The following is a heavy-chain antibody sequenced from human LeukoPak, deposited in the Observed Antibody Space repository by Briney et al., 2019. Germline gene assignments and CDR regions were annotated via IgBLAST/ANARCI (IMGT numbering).Heavy chain of an antibody. D-gene: IGHD6-25*01. Sequence: ESGPSLVTPTQTLTLTCTFSGFSLRTGGVGVGWIRQPPGKALEWLVFIYWDDDKRYSPSMRSRLTITKDTSKNQVVLTLSNVDPADTATYYCAHRPNRHSNGWNTGYFDYWGQGTLVTVSS. CDR1: GFSLRTGGVG. CDR3: AHRPNRHSNGWNTGYFDY. J-gene: IGHJ4*02. CDR2: IYWDDDK. V-gene: IGHV2-5*02.